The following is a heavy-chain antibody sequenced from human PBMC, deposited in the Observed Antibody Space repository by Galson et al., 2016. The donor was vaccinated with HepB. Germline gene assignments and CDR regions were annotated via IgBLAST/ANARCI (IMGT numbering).Heavy chain of an antibody. Sequence: SVKVSCKASGYTFSTYAMHWVRQAPGQRLEWMGWINGGNGNTEYSQKFQGRVTMTRDTSASTAHLEVTSLTFEDTSIYYCVRDGGEKIRYAWEHGNWYFDVWGRGSLVTVTS. D-gene: IGHD2-2*01. CDR2: INGGNGNT. CDR1: GYTFSTYA. V-gene: IGHV1-3*01. J-gene: IGHJ2*01. CDR3: VRDGGEKIRYAWEHGNWYFDV.